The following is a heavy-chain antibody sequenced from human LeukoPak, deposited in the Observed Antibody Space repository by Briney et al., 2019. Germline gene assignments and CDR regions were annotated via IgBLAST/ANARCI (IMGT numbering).Heavy chain of an antibody. CDR3: ARDSRYYYYYYMDV. V-gene: IGHV3-7*01. CDR1: GFTSSSYW. D-gene: IGHD2-2*01. CDR2: IKQDGSEK. J-gene: IGHJ6*03. Sequence: GGSLRLSCAASGFTSSSYWMSWVRQAPGKGLEWVANIKQDGSEKYYVDSVKGRFTISRDNAKNSLYLQMNSLRAEDTAVYYCARDSRYYYYYYMDVWGKGTTVTVSS.